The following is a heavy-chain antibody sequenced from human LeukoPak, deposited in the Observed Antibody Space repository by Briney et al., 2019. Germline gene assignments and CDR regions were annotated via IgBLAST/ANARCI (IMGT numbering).Heavy chain of an antibody. CDR1: GGSFSGYY. J-gene: IGHJ6*03. CDR2: INHSGST. V-gene: IGHV4-34*01. Sequence: SETLSLTCAVYGGSFSGYYWSWIRQLPGKGLEWIGEINHSGSTNYNPSLKSRVTISVDTSKNQFSLKLSSVTAADTAVYYCARGLTYYYMDVWGKGTTVTVSS. CDR3: ARGLTYYYMDV.